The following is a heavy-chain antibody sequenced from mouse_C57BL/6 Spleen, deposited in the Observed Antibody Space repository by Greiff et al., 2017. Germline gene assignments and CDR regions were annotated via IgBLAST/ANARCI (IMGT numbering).Heavy chain of an antibody. CDR3: ARKSLAWFAY. V-gene: IGHV1-50*01. J-gene: IGHJ3*01. Sequence: QVHVKQSGAELVKPGASVKLSCKASGYTFTSYWMQWVKQRPGQGLEWIGEIDPSDSYTNYNQKFKGKATLTVDTSSSTAYMQLSSLTSEDSAVYYCARKSLAWFAYWGQGTLVTVSA. CDR2: IDPSDSYT. CDR1: GYTFTSYW.